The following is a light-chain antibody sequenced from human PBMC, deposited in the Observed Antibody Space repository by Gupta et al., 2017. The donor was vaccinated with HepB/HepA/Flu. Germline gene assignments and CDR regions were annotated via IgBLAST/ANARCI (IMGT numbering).Light chain of an antibody. CDR3: KQCLSVPRT. Sequence: IVMTSFPLSLPVTPGEPAPIPCRSSQSLLNSNGYHYFDWYVQKPGQSPKLLIYVVSLRVPGVPDRFSGSGSGTDFTLTISRVAAEDVGVYYCKQCLSVPRTFGGGTKLEIK. J-gene: IGKJ4*01. CDR2: VVS. V-gene: IGKV2-28*01. CDR1: QSLLNSNGYHY.